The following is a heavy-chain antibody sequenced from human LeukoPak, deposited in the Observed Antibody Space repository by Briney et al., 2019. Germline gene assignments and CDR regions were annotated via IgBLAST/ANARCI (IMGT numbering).Heavy chain of an antibody. Sequence: GGSLRLSCTVSGFTLSSYEMSWIRQAPGKGLEWVSSIDYSGGSSYYPDSVKGRFTISRDDSKNTLYLQLNSLRAEDTAVYYCARDISPHSVGLFDYWGQGTLVTVSS. V-gene: IGHV3-23*01. D-gene: IGHD3-9*01. CDR2: IDYSGGSS. CDR1: GFTLSSYE. CDR3: ARDISPHSVGLFDY. J-gene: IGHJ4*02.